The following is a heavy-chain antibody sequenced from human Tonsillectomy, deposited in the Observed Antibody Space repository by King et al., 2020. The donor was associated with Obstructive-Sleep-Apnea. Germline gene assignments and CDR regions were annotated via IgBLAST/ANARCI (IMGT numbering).Heavy chain of an antibody. CDR1: GFTFSSYI. CDR2: ISSSSSYI. J-gene: IGHJ1*01. D-gene: IGHD2-15*01. V-gene: IGHV3-21*01. Sequence: QLVQSGGGLVKPGGSLRLSCAASGFTFSSYIMNWVRQAPGKGLEWGSSISSSSSYIYYSDSVKGRFTISRDKAKKSLYLQMKSLRAEDTAVYYCALSTYCSGGSCYSDYFQHWRQGTLVTVSS. CDR3: ALSTYCSGGSCYSDYFQH.